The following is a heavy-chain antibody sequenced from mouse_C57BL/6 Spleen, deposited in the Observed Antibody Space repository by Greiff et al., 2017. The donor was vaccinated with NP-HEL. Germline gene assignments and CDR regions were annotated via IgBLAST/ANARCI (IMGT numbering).Heavy chain of an antibody. D-gene: IGHD1-1*01. J-gene: IGHJ2*01. CDR3: ARSIYYGSSYDD. Sequence: VQLQQPGAELVRPGSSVKLSCKASGYTFTSYWMDWVKQRPGQGLEWIGNIYPSDSETHYNQKFKDKATLTVDKSSSTAYMQLSSLTSEDSAVYYCARSIYYGSSYDDWGQGTTLTVSS. V-gene: IGHV1-61*01. CDR2: IYPSDSET. CDR1: GYTFTSYW.